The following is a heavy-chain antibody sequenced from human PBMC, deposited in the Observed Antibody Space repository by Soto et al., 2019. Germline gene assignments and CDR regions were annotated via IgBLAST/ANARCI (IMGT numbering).Heavy chain of an antibody. CDR1: GYTFTTYT. D-gene: IGHD2-2*01. V-gene: IGHV1-3*01. CDR2: INPGNGDT. Sequence: QVQLVQSGAEVKKPGASVKVSCRASGYTFTTYTLLWVPQAPGQRLEWMAWINPGNGDTKYSQNFQGRVTATRDTSASTAYMEMSSLRSEDTATYYCARNQPGFQIGWAWALDIWGQGTMVTVSS. J-gene: IGHJ3*02. CDR3: ARNQPGFQIGWAWALDI.